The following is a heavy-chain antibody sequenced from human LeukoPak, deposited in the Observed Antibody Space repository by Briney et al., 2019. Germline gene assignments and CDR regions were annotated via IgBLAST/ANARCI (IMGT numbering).Heavy chain of an antibody. V-gene: IGHV4-59*01. CDR1: GGSISVYY. D-gene: IGHD5-12*01. CDR2: IYNSGIT. J-gene: IGHJ4*02. Sequence: SETLSLTCTVSGGSISVYYWTWIRQPPGKGLEWIGYIYNSGITNYNPSLKSRVTISADTSKKQFSLKLSSVTAADTAVYYCARGIAYSGCFDYWGQGSLVTVSS. CDR3: ARGIAYSGCFDY.